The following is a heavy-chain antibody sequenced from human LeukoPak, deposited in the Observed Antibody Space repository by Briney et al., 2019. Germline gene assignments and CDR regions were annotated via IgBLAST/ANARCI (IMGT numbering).Heavy chain of an antibody. J-gene: IGHJ3*02. Sequence: SETLSLTCTVSGGSISHYYWTWIRQPPGKGLEWIGYIYYSGSTNYNPSIKSRVTISVDTSKNQFSLKLSSVTAADTAVYYCARGTYCSRTSCYAPDAFDIWGQGTMVTVSS. V-gene: IGHV4-59*01. D-gene: IGHD2-2*01. CDR1: GGSISHYY. CDR3: ARGTYCSRTSCYAPDAFDI. CDR2: IYYSGST.